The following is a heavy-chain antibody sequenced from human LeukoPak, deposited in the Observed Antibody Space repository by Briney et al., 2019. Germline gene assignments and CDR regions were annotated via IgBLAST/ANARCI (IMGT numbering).Heavy chain of an antibody. J-gene: IGHJ4*02. D-gene: IGHD5-18*01. CDR3: AREGDPYSYGYFDY. CDR1: GYTFTSYG. V-gene: IGHV1-18*01. CDR2: ISAYNVNT. Sequence: ASVKVSCKASGYTFTSYGISWVRQAPGQGLEWMGWISAYNVNTNYVQKFQGRVTMTTDTSTSTAYMGLRSLRSDDTAVYYCAREGDPYSYGYFDYWGQGTLVTVSS.